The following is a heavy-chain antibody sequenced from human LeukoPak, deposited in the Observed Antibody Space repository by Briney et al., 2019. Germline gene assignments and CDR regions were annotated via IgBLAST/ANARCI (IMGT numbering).Heavy chain of an antibody. CDR3: AREGYYYDSSGYYYFDY. D-gene: IGHD3-22*01. CDR2: IIPILGIA. Sequence: SVKVSCKAPGGTFSSYAISWVRQAPGQGLEWMGRIIPILGIANYAQKFQGRVTITADKSTSTAYMELSSLRSEDTAVYYCAREGYYYDSSGYYYFDYWGQGTLVTVSS. CDR1: GGTFSSYA. V-gene: IGHV1-69*04. J-gene: IGHJ4*02.